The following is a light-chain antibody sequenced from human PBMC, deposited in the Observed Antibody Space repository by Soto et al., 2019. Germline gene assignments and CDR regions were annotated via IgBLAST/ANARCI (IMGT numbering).Light chain of an antibody. CDR3: QQRSNWPWT. Sequence: EIVLTQSPATLSLSPGERATLSCRASQSVSTSLAWYQQKPGQAPRLLIYDASNRATGIPAMFSGSGSGTDFRLTVSSLEPEDFALYYCQQRSNWPWTFGQGTKVEIK. V-gene: IGKV3-11*01. CDR1: QSVSTS. CDR2: DAS. J-gene: IGKJ1*01.